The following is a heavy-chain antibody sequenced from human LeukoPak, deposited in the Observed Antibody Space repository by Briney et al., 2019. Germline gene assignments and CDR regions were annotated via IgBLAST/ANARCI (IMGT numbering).Heavy chain of an antibody. CDR1: DDSFSSHY. V-gene: IGHV4-59*11. J-gene: IGHJ3*02. Sequence: SETLSLTCAVSDDSFSSHYWTWIRQAPGKGLEWIGYISYIGSTNYNPSLKSRVTISIDTSGNRFSLRLSSVTAADTAVYYCARDLVTVTKGFDIWGQGTMVSVSS. D-gene: IGHD4-17*01. CDR3: ARDLVTVTKGFDI. CDR2: ISYIGST.